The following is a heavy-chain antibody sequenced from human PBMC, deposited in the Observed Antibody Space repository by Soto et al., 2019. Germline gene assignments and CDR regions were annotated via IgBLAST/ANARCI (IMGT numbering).Heavy chain of an antibody. CDR1: VFTFSSYA. J-gene: IGHJ5*02. CDR3: ARDLGSGPGNWFDP. V-gene: IGHV3-30-3*01. Sequence: GGSLRLSCAASVFTFSSYAMHWVRQAPGKGLEWVAVISYDGSNKYYADSVKGRFTISRDNSKNTLYLQMNSLRAEDTAVYYCARDLGSGPGNWFDPWGQGTLVTVSS. CDR2: ISYDGSNK. D-gene: IGHD2-15*01.